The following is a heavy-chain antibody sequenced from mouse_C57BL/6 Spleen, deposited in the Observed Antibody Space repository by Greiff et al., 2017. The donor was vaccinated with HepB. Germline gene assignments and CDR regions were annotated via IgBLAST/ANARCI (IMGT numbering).Heavy chain of an antibody. Sequence: EVKLQASGGGLVKPGGSLKLSCAASGFTFSDYGMHWVRQAPEKGLEWVAYISSGSSTIYYADTVKGRFTISRDNAKNTLFLQMTSLRSEDTAMSYCARGVITTVVATDYAMDYWGQGTSVTVSS. D-gene: IGHD1-1*01. CDR1: GFTFSDYG. V-gene: IGHV5-17*01. CDR2: ISSGSSTI. CDR3: ARGVITTVVATDYAMDY. J-gene: IGHJ4*01.